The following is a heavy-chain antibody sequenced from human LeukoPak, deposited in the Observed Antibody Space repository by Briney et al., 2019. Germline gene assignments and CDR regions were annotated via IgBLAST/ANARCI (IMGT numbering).Heavy chain of an antibody. CDR2: IKEDGIKK. J-gene: IGHJ4*02. V-gene: IGHV3-7*03. D-gene: IGHD3-22*01. Sequence: GGPLKLSCAASGFTFSRHWMTWVRQAPGKGLEWVANIKEDGIKKNYVDSVKGRFTISRDNAKSSLYLQMNSLRAEDTAVYFCATPLDYYDSSGYHQGGDWGQGTLVTVSS. CDR3: ATPLDYYDSSGYHQGGD. CDR1: GFTFSRHW.